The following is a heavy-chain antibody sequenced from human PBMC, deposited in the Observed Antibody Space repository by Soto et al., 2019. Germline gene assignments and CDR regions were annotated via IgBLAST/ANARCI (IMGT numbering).Heavy chain of an antibody. CDR2: MNPNSGNT. CDR1: GYTFTSYD. Sequence: QVQLVQSGAEVKKPGASVKVSCKASGYTFTSYDINWVRQAPGQGLEWMGWMNPNSGNTGYAQKFQGRVTMTRNTSISTAYRERSRLRSEDTAVYYCARGSRNIVATELRGLFDLWGRGTLVTVSS. D-gene: IGHD5-12*01. J-gene: IGHJ2*01. V-gene: IGHV1-8*01. CDR3: ARGSRNIVATELRGLFDL.